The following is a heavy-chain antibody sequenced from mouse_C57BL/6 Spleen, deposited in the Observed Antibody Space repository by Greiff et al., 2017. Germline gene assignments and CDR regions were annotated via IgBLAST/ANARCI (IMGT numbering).Heavy chain of an antibody. D-gene: IGHD1-3*01. V-gene: IGHV1-80*01. J-gene: IGHJ2*01. CDR2: IYPGDGDT. Sequence: VQLQQSGAELVKPGASVKISCKASGYAFSSYWMNWVKQRPGKGLEWIGQIYPGDGDTNYNGKFKGKATLTADKSSSTAYRQLSRLTSEDSAVYFCARDNRNYFDYWGQGTTLTVSS. CDR1: GYAFSSYW. CDR3: ARDNRNYFDY.